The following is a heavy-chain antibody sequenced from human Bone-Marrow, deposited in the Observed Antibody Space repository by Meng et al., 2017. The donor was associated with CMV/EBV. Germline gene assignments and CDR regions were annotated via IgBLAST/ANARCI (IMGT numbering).Heavy chain of an antibody. CDR3: ARDYLRWLLSAFDY. V-gene: IGHV3-30*04. Sequence: GESLKISCVASGFTFATHHIHWVRQTPGKGLEWVAIISPDGKTTHYADFVRGRFTISRDNSKKTLYLQMSNLGADDTAEYYCARDYLRWLLSAFDYWGQGTLVTVSS. CDR2: ISPDGKTT. CDR1: GFTFATHH. J-gene: IGHJ4*02. D-gene: IGHD5-24*01.